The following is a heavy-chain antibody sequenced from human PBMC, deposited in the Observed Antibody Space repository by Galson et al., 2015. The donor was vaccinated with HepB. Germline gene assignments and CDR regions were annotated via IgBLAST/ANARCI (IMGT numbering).Heavy chain of an antibody. D-gene: IGHD4-17*01. Sequence: LRLSCAASGFTFSSYSMNWVRQAPGKGLEWVSYISGSSPIYYADSVKGRFTISRDNAENSLYLQMNSLRDEDTAVYYCARDVYGDYLLDYWGQGILVTVSS. CDR2: ISGSSPI. CDR3: ARDVYGDYLLDY. V-gene: IGHV3-48*02. CDR1: GFTFSSYS. J-gene: IGHJ4*02.